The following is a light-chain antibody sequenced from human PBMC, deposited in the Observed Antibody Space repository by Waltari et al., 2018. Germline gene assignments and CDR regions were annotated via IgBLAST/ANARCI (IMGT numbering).Light chain of an antibody. CDR3: HQYTYSPA. V-gene: IGKV3-20*01. CDR1: QSVNNDY. Sequence: EIVLTQSPGTLSLSPGERATLSCRASQSVNNDYLACYQQKPGKGPRLLIYGACSRATGIPDRFSGSGSGTDFTLIISRLEPEDFAVYYCHQYTYSPAFGLGTKLEIK. CDR2: GAC. J-gene: IGKJ1*01.